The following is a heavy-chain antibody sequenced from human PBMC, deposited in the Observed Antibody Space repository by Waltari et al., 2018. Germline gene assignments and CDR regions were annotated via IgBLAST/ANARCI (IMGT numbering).Heavy chain of an antibody. CDR1: GGSFSGYY. CDR2: INHSGST. Sequence: QVQLQQWGAGLLKPSETLSLTCAVYGGSFSGYYWSWIRQPPGKGLEWNGEINHSGSTNYNPSLKSRFTISVDTSKNQFSLKLSSVTAADTAVYYCARGGESLYYFDYWGQGTLVTVSS. D-gene: IGHD3-10*01. V-gene: IGHV4-34*01. CDR3: ARGGESLYYFDY. J-gene: IGHJ4*02.